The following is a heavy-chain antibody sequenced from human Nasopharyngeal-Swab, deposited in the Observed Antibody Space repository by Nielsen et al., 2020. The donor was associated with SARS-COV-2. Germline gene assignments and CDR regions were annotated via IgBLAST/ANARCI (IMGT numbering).Heavy chain of an antibody. J-gene: IGHJ5*02. CDR3: AKDSGAGFCSAGTCFPTNH. CDR1: GFTFTSYA. V-gene: IGHV3-23*01. CDR2: ISGSGDNT. Sequence: GGSLRLSCAASGFTFTSYAINWVRQAPGKGLEWVSGISGSGDNTYYADPVRGRFIISRDTSRNTLYLQMNSLRAEDTALYYCAKDSGAGFCSAGTCFPTNHWGRGTLVTVSS. D-gene: IGHD2-15*01.